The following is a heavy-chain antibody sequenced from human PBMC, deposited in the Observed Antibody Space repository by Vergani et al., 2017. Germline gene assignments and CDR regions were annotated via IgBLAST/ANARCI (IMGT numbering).Heavy chain of an antibody. CDR3: TIPPATVPGTLLAY. J-gene: IGHJ4*02. Sequence: EVQLVESGGGLVQPGGSLKLSCAASGFTFSGCAMHWVRQASGKGLEWVGRIRSKANSYATTYAASVKGRFTIPRDDSKNTAYLQMNSLKTEDTAVYYCTIPPATVPGTLLAYWGQGPLVPSSS. V-gene: IGHV3-73*01. D-gene: IGHD6-19*01. CDR1: GFTFSGCA. CDR2: IRSKANSYAT.